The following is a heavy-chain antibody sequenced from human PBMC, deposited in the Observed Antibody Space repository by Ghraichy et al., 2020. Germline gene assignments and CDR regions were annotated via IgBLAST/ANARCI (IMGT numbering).Heavy chain of an antibody. Sequence: GESLNISCKGSGYSFTSYWIGWVRQMPGKGLEWMGIIYPGDSDTRYSPSFQGQVTISADKSISTAYLQWSSLKASDTAMYYCARQGSYYDSSGYYSDYWGQGTLVTVSS. CDR3: ARQGSYYDSSGYYSDY. CDR1: GYSFTSYW. V-gene: IGHV5-51*01. J-gene: IGHJ4*02. D-gene: IGHD3-22*01. CDR2: IYPGDSDT.